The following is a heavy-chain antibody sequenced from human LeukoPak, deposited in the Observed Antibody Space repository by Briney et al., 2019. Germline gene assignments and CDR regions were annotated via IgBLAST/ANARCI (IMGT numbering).Heavy chain of an antibody. CDR1: GFTFSSYA. CDR2: ISYDGSNK. D-gene: IGHD6-13*01. CDR3: ARVFAGLDY. Sequence: GGSLRLSCAVSGFTFSSYAMHWVRQAPGRGLEWVAVISYDGSNKYYADSVKGRFTISRDNSKNTLYLQMNSLRAEDTAVYYCARVFAGLDYWGQGTLVTVSS. J-gene: IGHJ4*02. V-gene: IGHV3-30-3*01.